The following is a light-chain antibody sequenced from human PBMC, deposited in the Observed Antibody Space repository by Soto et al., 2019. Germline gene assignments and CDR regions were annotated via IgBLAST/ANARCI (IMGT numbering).Light chain of an antibody. CDR3: QQYNNWPRT. CDR1: QSLSSN. V-gene: IGKV3-15*01. Sequence: EIVMTQSPATLSVSPGEGATLSCRASQSLSSNLAWYQQKPGQAPRLLTYGASTLATGIPPRFSGSGSWTEFTLTISTLQSEDFAVYYCQQYNNWPRTFGQGTKVESK. CDR2: GAS. J-gene: IGKJ1*01.